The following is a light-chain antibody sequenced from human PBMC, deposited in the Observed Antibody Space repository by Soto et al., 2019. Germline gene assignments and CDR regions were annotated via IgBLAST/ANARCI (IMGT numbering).Light chain of an antibody. CDR3: QQYNSWPRT. CDR1: RSVSSN. V-gene: IGKV3-15*01. Sequence: EIVMTQSPATLSVSPGERATLSCRASRSVSSNLAWYQQKPGQAPRLLVYGASTRATTIPARFSGSGSGTEFTLSISSLQSEDFAVYYCQQYNSWPRTFGQGTKVDIK. CDR2: GAS. J-gene: IGKJ1*01.